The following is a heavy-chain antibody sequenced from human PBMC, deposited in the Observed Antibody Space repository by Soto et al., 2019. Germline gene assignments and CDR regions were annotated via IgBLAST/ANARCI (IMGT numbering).Heavy chain of an antibody. D-gene: IGHD2-2*01. CDR3: AAVGFNAPVDY. V-gene: IGHV1-58*02. CDR1: GFIFTSSA. Sequence: ASVKVSCKASGFIFTSSAMQWVRQARGQRLEWIGWIVVGSGNTNYAQKFQERVTITRDMSTSTAYMELSSLRSEDTAVYYCAAVGFNAPVDYWGQGTLVTVSS. J-gene: IGHJ4*02. CDR2: IVVGSGNT.